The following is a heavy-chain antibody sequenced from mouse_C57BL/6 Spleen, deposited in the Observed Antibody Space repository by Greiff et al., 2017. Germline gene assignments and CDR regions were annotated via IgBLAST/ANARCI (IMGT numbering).Heavy chain of an antibody. J-gene: IGHJ2*01. V-gene: IGHV1-85*01. CDR1: GYTFTSYD. Sequence: QVQLQQSGPELVKPGASVKLSCTASGYTFTSYDINWVKPRPGQGLEWIGWIYPRDGSTKYPEKFKGKATLTVDTSSSTAYMELHIRTSENDAVYFCARTSRNGSAGGSYYFDYWGQGTTLTVSS. CDR3: ARTSRNGSAGGSYYFDY. CDR2: IYPRDGST. D-gene: IGHD3-2*02.